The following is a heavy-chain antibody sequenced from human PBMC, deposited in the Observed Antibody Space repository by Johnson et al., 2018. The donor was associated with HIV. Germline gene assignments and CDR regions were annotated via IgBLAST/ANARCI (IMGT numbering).Heavy chain of an antibody. D-gene: IGHD4/OR15-4a*01. CDR3: AKGRNTYGADVFDI. CDR2: ISYDGRNK. J-gene: IGHJ3*02. V-gene: IGHV3-30*18. Sequence: QVLLVESGGGVVQPGRSLRLSCAASGFTFSSYGMHWVRQAPGKGLEWVAVISYDGRNKYYADSVKGRFTISRDNSKNTLYLQMNSLRVEDTAVYYCAKGRNTYGADVFDIWGQGTMVTVSS. CDR1: GFTFSSYG.